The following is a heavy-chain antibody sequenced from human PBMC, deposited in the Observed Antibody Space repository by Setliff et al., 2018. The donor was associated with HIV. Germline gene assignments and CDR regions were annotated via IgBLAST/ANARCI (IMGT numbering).Heavy chain of an antibody. CDR2: IYWTGKT. V-gene: IGHV4-59*01. D-gene: IGHD2-15*01. Sequence: SETLSLTCTVSDSAMDSYYWSWVRQSTGRGLEYIGYIYWTGKTDYNPSLKSRVTLSVDTSKHQFSLKLSSVTAADTAVYYCARVQVAYAAFDVWGQGTMVTVSS. CDR1: DSAMDSYY. J-gene: IGHJ3*01. CDR3: ARVQVAYAAFDV.